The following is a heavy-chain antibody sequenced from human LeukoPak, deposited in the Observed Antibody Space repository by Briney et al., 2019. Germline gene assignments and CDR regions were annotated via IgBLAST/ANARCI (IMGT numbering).Heavy chain of an antibody. D-gene: IGHD3-9*01. CDR3: AKEAVDYDILTGYYTTGYFDY. Sequence: GGSLRLSCAASGFTFSSYVMNWVRQAPGKELEWVSAISGSGGSTYYADSVKGRFTISRDNSKNTLYLQMSSLRAEDTAVYYCAKEAVDYDILTGYYTTGYFDYWAREPWSPSPQ. CDR1: GFTFSSYV. CDR2: ISGSGGST. V-gene: IGHV3-23*01. J-gene: IGHJ4*02.